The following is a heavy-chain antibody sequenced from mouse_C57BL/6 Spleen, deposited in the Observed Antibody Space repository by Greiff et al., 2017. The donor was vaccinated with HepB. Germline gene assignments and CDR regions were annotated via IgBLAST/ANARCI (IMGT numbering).Heavy chain of an antibody. V-gene: IGHV1-61*01. D-gene: IGHD4-1*01. CDR2: IYPSDSET. CDR1: GYTFTSYW. J-gene: IGHJ3*01. CDR3: ARGSLGGFAY. Sequence: VQLQQSGAELVRPGSSVKLSCKASGYTFTSYWMDWVKQRPGQGLEWIGNIYPSDSETHYNQKFKDKATLTVDKSSSTAYMQLSSLTSEDSAVYYCARGSLGGFAYWGQGTLVTVSA.